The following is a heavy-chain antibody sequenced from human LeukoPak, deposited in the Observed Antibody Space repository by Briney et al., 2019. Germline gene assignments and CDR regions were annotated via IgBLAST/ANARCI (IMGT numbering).Heavy chain of an antibody. CDR1: GFTFSAYA. V-gene: IGHV3-30*04. Sequence: GGSLRLSCAASGFTFSAYALHWVRQAPGKGLEWLADISHDGRNKDYADSVKGRFTISRDNSKNTLYLQMDSLRAEDTAVYYCARSRPYCGDGCSHTEVLYYYYYMDVWGRGTTVTVSS. J-gene: IGHJ6*03. CDR2: ISHDGRNK. CDR3: ARSRPYCGDGCSHTEVLYYYYYMDV. D-gene: IGHD2-21*01.